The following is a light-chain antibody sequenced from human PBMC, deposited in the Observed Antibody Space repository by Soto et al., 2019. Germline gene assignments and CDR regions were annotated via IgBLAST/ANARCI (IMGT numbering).Light chain of an antibody. Sequence: DIQMTQSPATLSASVGDRVTITCRASQSISSWLAWYQQKPGKAPKLLIYDASSLESGVPSRFSGSGSGTDFTLTISSLQPDDFATYYCQQYNSPYTFGQGTKLEIK. CDR3: QQYNSPYT. CDR2: DAS. J-gene: IGKJ2*01. CDR1: QSISSW. V-gene: IGKV1-5*01.